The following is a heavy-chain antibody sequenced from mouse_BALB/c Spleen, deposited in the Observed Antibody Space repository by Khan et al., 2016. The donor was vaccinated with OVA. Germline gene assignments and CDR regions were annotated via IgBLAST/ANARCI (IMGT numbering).Heavy chain of an antibody. CDR3: ARGDDGYNDY. CDR2: ISSGSSTI. D-gene: IGHD2-3*01. CDR1: GFTFSSFG. J-gene: IGHJ2*01. Sequence: EVELVESGGGLVQPGGSRKLSCAASGFTFSSFGMHWVRPAPEKGLEGVAYISSGSSTIYYADTVKGRFTISRDNPKKTLFLQMTSLRSEDTAMYYCARGDDGYNDYWGQGTTLTVSS. V-gene: IGHV5-17*02.